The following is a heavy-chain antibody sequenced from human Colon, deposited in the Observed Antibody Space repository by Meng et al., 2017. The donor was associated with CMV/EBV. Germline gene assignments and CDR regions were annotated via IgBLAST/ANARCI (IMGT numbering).Heavy chain of an antibody. CDR2: ISSSGGTT. J-gene: IGHJ4*02. CDR3: ARHECSKSNCYDY. D-gene: IGHD2-2*01. CDR1: GFIFTNYA. V-gene: IGHV3-48*04. Sequence: GESLKISCAASGFIFTNYAMSWVRQAPGKGLEWVSGISSSGGTTNYADSVKGRFTISRDNAKNSLYLQMNSLRGEDTAVYYCARHECSKSNCYDYWGQGSLVTVSS.